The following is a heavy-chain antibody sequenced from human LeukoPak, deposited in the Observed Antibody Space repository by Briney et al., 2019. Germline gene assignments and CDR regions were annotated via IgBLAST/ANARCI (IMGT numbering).Heavy chain of an antibody. CDR3: ARGRREMATRLRFVDY. J-gene: IGHJ4*02. CDR1: GGSFSGYY. CDR2: INHSGST. Sequence: TSETLSLTCAVYGGSFSGYYWSWIRQPPGKGLEWIGEINHSGSTNYNPSLKSRVTISVDTSKNQFSLKLSSVTAADTAVYYCARGRREMATRLRFVDYWGQGTLVTVSS. D-gene: IGHD5-24*01. V-gene: IGHV4-34*01.